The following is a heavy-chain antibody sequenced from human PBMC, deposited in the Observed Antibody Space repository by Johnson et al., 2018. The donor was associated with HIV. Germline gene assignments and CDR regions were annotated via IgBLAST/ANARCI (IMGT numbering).Heavy chain of an antibody. J-gene: IGHJ3*02. CDR2: ISYDGSNK. D-gene: IGHD4-23*01. V-gene: IGHV3-30*18. CDR3: AKLPGGNSGFVDAFDI. Sequence: QVQLVESGGGVVQPGRSLRLSCAASGFTFSSYGMHWVRQAPGKGLEWVAVISYDGSNKYYADSVKGRFTISRDNSKNTLYLQMNSLRAEDTAVYYCAKLPGGNSGFVDAFDIWGQGTMVTVS. CDR1: GFTFSSYG.